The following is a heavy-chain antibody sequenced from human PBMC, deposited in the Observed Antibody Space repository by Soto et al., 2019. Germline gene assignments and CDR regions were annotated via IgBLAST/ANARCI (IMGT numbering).Heavy chain of an antibody. V-gene: IGHV1-8*01. CDR3: AKSSGGSYRAFDY. CDR2: MNPNSGHT. CDR1: GYTFTNYD. Sequence: QVQLVQSGAEVKKPGASVKVSCKASGYTFTNYDINWVRQAPGQGLEWMGWMNPNSGHTGFARKFKGRVTMTKNTAIRTAYMELSSLKSEDTAVYYCAKSSGGSYRAFDYWGQGTLVTVSS. D-gene: IGHD3-22*01. J-gene: IGHJ4*02.